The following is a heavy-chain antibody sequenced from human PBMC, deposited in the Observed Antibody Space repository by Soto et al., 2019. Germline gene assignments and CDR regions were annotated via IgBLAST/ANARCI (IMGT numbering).Heavy chain of an antibody. J-gene: IGHJ4*02. V-gene: IGHV1-69*13. CDR3: ARPKTYYYDSDTYYLNGFDY. D-gene: IGHD3-22*01. CDR2: IIPILGTT. Sequence: SSVKGSCKASGCTFCNHAISCVRHASGQVLYLMGVIIPILGTTKYAQKFRGRVTITADESTSTAYMDLNNLTFEDTAVYYCARPKTYYYDSDTYYLNGFDYWGQGTPVTVSS. CDR1: GCTFCNHA.